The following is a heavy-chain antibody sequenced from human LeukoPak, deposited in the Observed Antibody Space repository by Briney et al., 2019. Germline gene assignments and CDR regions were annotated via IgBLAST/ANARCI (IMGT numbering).Heavy chain of an antibody. CDR2: VSNGGRSSI. CDR1: GFTLSDYY. Sequence: GRSLRLSCAASGFTLSDYYMMWIRQAPGRGREGVSYVSNGGRSSILYADSVKGRFTVFRDYAKNSLYLQMNSLRADDTAVYYCARDKSNKGHDCWGQGTLVTVSS. V-gene: IGHV3-11*01. CDR3: ARDKSNKGHDC. J-gene: IGHJ4*02.